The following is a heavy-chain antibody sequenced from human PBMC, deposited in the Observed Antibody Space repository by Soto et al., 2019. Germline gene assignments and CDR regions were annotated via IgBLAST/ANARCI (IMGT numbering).Heavy chain of an antibody. CDR2: IRSKAYGGTT. CDR1: GFSFGDYA. Sequence: GGSLRLSCTASGFSFGDYAMSWFRQVPGKGLEWVGFIRSKAYGGTTEYAASVKGRFTISRDDSKSIAYLQMNSLKTEDTAVYYCTRDSASGWHGGYYYGMDVWGQGTTVTVSS. V-gene: IGHV3-49*03. CDR3: TRDSASGWHGGYYYGMDV. D-gene: IGHD6-19*01. J-gene: IGHJ6*02.